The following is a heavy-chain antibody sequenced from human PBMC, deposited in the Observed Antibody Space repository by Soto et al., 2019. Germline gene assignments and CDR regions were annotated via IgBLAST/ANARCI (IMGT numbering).Heavy chain of an antibody. CDR3: ARVSYYGSGSYSVPFDY. Sequence: QVQLVESGGGVVQPGRSLRLSCAASGFTFSSYAMHWVRQAPGKGLEWVAVISYDGSNKYYADSVKGRFTITRDNSKHTLYLQMNSLRAEDTAVYYCARVSYYGSGSYSVPFDYWGQGTLVTGSS. D-gene: IGHD3-10*01. J-gene: IGHJ4*02. V-gene: IGHV3-30-3*01. CDR1: GFTFSSYA. CDR2: ISYDGSNK.